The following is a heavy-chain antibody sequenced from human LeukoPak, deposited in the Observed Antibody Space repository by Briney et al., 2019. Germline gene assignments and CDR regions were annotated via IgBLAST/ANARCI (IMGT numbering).Heavy chain of an antibody. Sequence: SETLSLTCAVYGGSFSGYYWSWIRQPPGKGLEWIGEINHSGSTNYNPSLKSRVTISVDTSKNQFSLKLSSVTAADTAVYYCARDGGYSYGLRNRYFDYWGQGTLVTVSS. CDR3: ARDGGYSYGLRNRYFDY. D-gene: IGHD5-18*01. J-gene: IGHJ4*02. CDR2: INHSGST. V-gene: IGHV4-34*01. CDR1: GGSFSGYY.